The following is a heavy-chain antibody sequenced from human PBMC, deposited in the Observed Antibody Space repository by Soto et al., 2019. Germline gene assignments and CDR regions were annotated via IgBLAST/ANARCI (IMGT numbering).Heavy chain of an antibody. CDR1: GYTFTSYG. CDR3: ARVTLAYCGGDCYFAADAFDI. V-gene: IGHV1-18*01. D-gene: IGHD2-21*02. J-gene: IGHJ3*02. CDR2: ISAYNGNT. Sequence: QVQLVQSGAEVKKPGASVKVSCKASGYTFTSYGISWVRQAPGQGLEWMGWISAYNGNTNYAQKLQGRVTMTTDTSTRTAHRELRSLRSDDTAVYYCARVTLAYCGGDCYFAADAFDIWGQGTMVTVSS.